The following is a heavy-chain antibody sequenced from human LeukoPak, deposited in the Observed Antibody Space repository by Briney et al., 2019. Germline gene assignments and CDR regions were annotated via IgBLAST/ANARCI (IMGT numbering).Heavy chain of an antibody. CDR2: IYYTGST. J-gene: IGHJ4*02. Sequence: SQTLSLTCTVSGHSINTGGYYWNWIRQHPGKGLEWIGYIYYTGSTYYNPSLKSRPAISLDSSKNRCSLRLSSVTAADTAVYYCARDPTPGMYYCDYWGQGNLVTVSS. V-gene: IGHV4-31*03. CDR3: ARDPTPGMYYCDY. D-gene: IGHD4-11*01. CDR1: GHSINTGGYY.